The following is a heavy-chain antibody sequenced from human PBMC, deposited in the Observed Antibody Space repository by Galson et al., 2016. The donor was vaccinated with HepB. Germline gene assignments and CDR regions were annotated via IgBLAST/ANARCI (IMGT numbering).Heavy chain of an antibody. CDR2: ISYDGSNK. CDR1: GFTFSSYA. Sequence: SLRLSCAASGFTFSSYAMSWVRQAPGKGLEWVAVISYDGSNKYFADSVKGRFTISRDNSENTLYLQMNSLRAEDTAVYYCARVGYNYGSGSYYNGDDWYFDLWGRGTLVIVSS. V-gene: IGHV3-30*04. D-gene: IGHD3-10*01. J-gene: IGHJ2*01. CDR3: ARVGYNYGSGSYYNGDDWYFDL.